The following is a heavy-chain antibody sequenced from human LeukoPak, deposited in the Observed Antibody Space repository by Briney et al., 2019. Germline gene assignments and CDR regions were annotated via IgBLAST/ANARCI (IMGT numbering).Heavy chain of an antibody. V-gene: IGHV4-34*01. J-gene: IGHJ6*03. CDR2: INHSGST. CDR1: GGSFSGYY. D-gene: IGHD1-26*01. Sequence: PSETLSLTCAVYGGSFSGYYWSWIRQPPGKGLEWIGEINHSGSTNYNPSLKSRVTISVDTSKNQFSLKLSSVTAADTAVYYCARLDRIVGAVIYYYYYMDVWGKGTTVTISS. CDR3: ARLDRIVGAVIYYYYYMDV.